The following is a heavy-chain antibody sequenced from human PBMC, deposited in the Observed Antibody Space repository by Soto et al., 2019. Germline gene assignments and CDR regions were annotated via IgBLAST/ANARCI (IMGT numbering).Heavy chain of an antibody. CDR1: GGTFSSYA. CDR3: ARAGDTAMVTKSLHYYYYGMDV. D-gene: IGHD5-18*01. CDR2: IIPIFATA. V-gene: IGHV1-69*13. Sequence: SVKVSCKASGGTFSSYAISWVRLAPGQGLEWMGGIIPIFATANYAQKFQGRVTITADESTSTAYMELSSLRSEDTAVYYCARAGDTAMVTKSLHYYYYGMDVWGQGTTVTVSS. J-gene: IGHJ6*02.